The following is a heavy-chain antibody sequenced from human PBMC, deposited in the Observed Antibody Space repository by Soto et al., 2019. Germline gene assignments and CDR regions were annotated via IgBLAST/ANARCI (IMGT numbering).Heavy chain of an antibody. D-gene: IGHD6-6*01. CDR1: GGSINNYY. CDR2: IYYSGNT. CDR3: ARVRRNNWFDP. J-gene: IGHJ5*02. Sequence: PSETLSLTCTVSGGSINNYYWSWIRQPPGKGLEWIGYIYYSGNTNYNPSLKSRITISVDTSKNQFSLKVTSVTAADTAVYYCARVRRNNWFDPWGQGTLVTVSS. V-gene: IGHV4-59*01.